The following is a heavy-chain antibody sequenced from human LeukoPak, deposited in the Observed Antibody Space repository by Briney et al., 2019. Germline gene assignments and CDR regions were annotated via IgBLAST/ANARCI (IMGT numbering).Heavy chain of an antibody. Sequence: PGGSLRLSCEASGFSFSTREMNWVRQAPGKGPEWVSYIIGSGSTIYYADSVQGRFTTSRDNAKNLLFLQMNSLRPEDTGVYYCARIDRDFYYMDVWGKGTTVTVSS. D-gene: IGHD3-22*01. CDR3: ARIDRDFYYMDV. CDR1: GFSFSTRE. CDR2: IIGSGSTI. J-gene: IGHJ6*03. V-gene: IGHV3-48*03.